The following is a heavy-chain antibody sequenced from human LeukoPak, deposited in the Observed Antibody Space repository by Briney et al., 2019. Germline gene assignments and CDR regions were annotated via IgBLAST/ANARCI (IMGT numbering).Heavy chain of an antibody. CDR2: IHTSGDT. CDR1: GLTGSHNY. Sequence: SGGSLRLSYAASGLTGSHNYVSWVRQAAGKGLEWVSAIHTSGDTCYADSVKGRFTISRDTSKNTLYLQINSLRVEDTAVYYCIVFGDSNHWGQGTLVTVSS. V-gene: IGHV3-53*01. J-gene: IGHJ5*02. CDR3: IVFGDSNH. D-gene: IGHD4-17*01.